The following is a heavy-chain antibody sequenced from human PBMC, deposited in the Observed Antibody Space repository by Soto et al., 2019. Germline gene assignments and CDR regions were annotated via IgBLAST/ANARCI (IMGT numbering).Heavy chain of an antibody. CDR3: TAAWSYYDSSGYYFPFDY. CDR2: IKSKTDGGTT. CDR1: GFNFSNAW. D-gene: IGHD3-22*01. Sequence: HGGSMRLSCAASGFNFSNAWMSWVRQGPAYVLEWVGRIKSKTDGGTTDYAAPVKGRFTISRDDSKNTLYLQMNSLKTEDTAVYYCTAAWSYYDSSGYYFPFDYWGQGTLVTVSS. J-gene: IGHJ4*02. V-gene: IGHV3-15*01.